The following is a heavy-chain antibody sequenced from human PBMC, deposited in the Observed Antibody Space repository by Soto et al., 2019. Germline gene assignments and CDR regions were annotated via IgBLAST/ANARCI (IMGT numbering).Heavy chain of an antibody. Sequence: ESGGGVVHPGRSLRLSCAASGFTFSSYAMHWVRQAPGKGLEWVAVISYDGSNKYYADSVKGRFTISRDNSKNTLYLQMNSLRAEDTAVYYCARVPDGMDVWGQGTTVTVSS. V-gene: IGHV3-30-3*01. CDR3: ARVPDGMDV. CDR2: ISYDGSNK. J-gene: IGHJ6*02. CDR1: GFTFSSYA.